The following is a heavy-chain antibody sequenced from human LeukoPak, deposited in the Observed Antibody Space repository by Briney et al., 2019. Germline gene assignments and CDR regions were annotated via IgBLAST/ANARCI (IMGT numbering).Heavy chain of an antibody. CDR1: GFTFTTYT. Sequence: DPGGSLSLSCAASGFTFTTYTMNWIRQAPGKGLEWVSSISSSSSYIYYADSVKGRFTISRDNAKNSLYLQMNSLRAEDTAVYYCARIYSSSSSRGAFDIWGQGTMVTVSS. D-gene: IGHD6-6*01. CDR3: ARIYSSSSSRGAFDI. V-gene: IGHV3-21*01. CDR2: ISSSSSYI. J-gene: IGHJ3*02.